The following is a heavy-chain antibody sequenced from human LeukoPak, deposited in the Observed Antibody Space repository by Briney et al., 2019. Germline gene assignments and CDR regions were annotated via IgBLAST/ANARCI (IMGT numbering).Heavy chain of an antibody. V-gene: IGHV4-59*01. CDR2: IYYSGST. D-gene: IGHD3-10*01. Sequence: SETLSLTCTVSGGSISSYYWSWIRQPPGKGLEWIGYIYYSGSTNYNPSLKSRVTISVDTSKNQFSLKLSSVTAADTAVYYCAGAALGSGNNWFDPWGQGTLVTVSS. J-gene: IGHJ5*02. CDR1: GGSISSYY. CDR3: AGAALGSGNNWFDP.